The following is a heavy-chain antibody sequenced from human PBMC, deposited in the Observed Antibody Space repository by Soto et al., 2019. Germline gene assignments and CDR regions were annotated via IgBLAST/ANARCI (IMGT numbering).Heavy chain of an antibody. CDR3: ARAIVHLWSSLGY. Sequence: QVQLVESGGGVVQPGRSLRLSCAASGFTFSSYTMHWVRQAPGKGLEWVAVISHDGSNKYYADSVKGRFTISRDNSKNTLYLQMNSLRAEDTAVYYCARAIVHLWSSLGYWGQGILVTVSS. CDR1: GFTFSSYT. J-gene: IGHJ4*02. CDR2: ISHDGSNK. V-gene: IGHV3-30-3*01. D-gene: IGHD3-3*02.